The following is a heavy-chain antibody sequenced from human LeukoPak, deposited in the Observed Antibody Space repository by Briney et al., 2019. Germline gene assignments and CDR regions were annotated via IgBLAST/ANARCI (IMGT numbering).Heavy chain of an antibody. CDR1: GFSFSSYS. CDR3: ARGYCSSTSCYRMDV. CDR2: ISYDGSNK. Sequence: GGSLRLSCAASGFSFSSYSMEWVRQAPGKGLEWVSFISYDGSNKHYADSVKGRFTISRDNSKNTLYLQMNSLRAEDTAVYYCARGYCSSTSCYRMDVWGKGTTVTVSP. J-gene: IGHJ6*04. D-gene: IGHD2-2*02. V-gene: IGHV3-30*01.